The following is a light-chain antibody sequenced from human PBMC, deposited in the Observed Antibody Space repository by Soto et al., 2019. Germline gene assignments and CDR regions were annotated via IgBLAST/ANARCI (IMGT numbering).Light chain of an antibody. V-gene: IGLV2-23*01. J-gene: IGLJ2*01. CDR2: EGS. CDR1: SSDVGSYNL. CDR3: CSYAGSSTDVG. Sequence: QSALTQPASVSGSPGQSITISCTGTSSDVGSYNLVSWYQQHPGKAPKLMIYEGSKRPSGVSNRFSGSKSGNTASLTISGLQAEDEADYYCCSYAGSSTDVGFGGGTKRTVL.